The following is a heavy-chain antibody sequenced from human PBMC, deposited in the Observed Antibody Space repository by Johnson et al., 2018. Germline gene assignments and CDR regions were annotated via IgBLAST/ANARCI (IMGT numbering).Heavy chain of an antibody. J-gene: IGHJ3*02. CDR2: ISYDGSNK. CDR3: ARDDAFDI. V-gene: IGHV3-30-3*01. CDR1: GFTFSSYA. Sequence: QVQLVQSGGGVVQPGRSLRLSCAASGFTFSSYAMHWVRQAPGKGLELVAVISYDGSNKYYADSVKGRFTISRDNSKNKLYLQMNSLRAEDTAGYYCARDDAFDIWGQGTMVTVSS.